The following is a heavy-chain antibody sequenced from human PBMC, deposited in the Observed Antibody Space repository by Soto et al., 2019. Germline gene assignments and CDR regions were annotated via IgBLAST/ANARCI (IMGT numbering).Heavy chain of an antibody. V-gene: IGHV1-18*01. J-gene: IGHJ6*02. CDR2: ISPYTGNT. D-gene: IGHD3-16*01. Sequence: QVQLVQSGDEVKKPGASVKVSCKASGYIFVNYGIAWVRQAPGQGLEWMGWISPYTGNTHSATKVQGRLTMTTETSTSTAYLDLGSLTSDDTAVYYCVMVDNYVTPTPQDVWGQGTTVTV. CDR1: GYIFVNYG. CDR3: VMVDNYVTPTPQDV.